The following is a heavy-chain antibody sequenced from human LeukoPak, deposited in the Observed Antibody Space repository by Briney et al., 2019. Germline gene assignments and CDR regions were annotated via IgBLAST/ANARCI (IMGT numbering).Heavy chain of an antibody. J-gene: IGHJ5*02. V-gene: IGHV3-23*01. CDR3: AKDVDIVVVPADIDGNNWFDP. D-gene: IGHD2-2*03. CDR1: GFTCSSYP. Sequence: GGPLRLSCGASGFTCSSYPIRWLPQSPGEGLEWVSSNSGNGGRTYYVDSVKGRFTISREKSKNSLYLQMTSLRAEDTDVYYCAKDVDIVVVPADIDGNNWFDPWGQGNLVTVSS. CDR2: NSGNGGRT.